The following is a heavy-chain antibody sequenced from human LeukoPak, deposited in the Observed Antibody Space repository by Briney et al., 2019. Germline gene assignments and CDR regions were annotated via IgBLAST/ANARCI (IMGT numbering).Heavy chain of an antibody. D-gene: IGHD2-15*01. CDR3: AKDQEGYCSGGSCYFDY. J-gene: IGHJ4*02. CDR2: ISTTGGTT. Sequence: GGTLRLSCAASGLTFSSYGMSWVRQAPGRGLEWVSAISTTGGTTYYADSVKGRFTISRDNSKNTLYLQMNSLRPEDTAVYYCAKDQEGYCSGGSCYFDYWGQGTLVTVSS. CDR1: GLTFSSYG. V-gene: IGHV3-23*01.